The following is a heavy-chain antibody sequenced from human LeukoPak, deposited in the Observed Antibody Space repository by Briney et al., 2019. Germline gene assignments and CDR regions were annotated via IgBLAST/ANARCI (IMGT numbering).Heavy chain of an antibody. CDR1: GFTSSDYY. CDR2: ISSSGSTI. Sequence: GGSLRLSCAASGFTSSDYYMSWIRQAPGKGLEGVSYISSSGSTIYYADSVKGRFTISRDNAKNSLYLQMNSLRAEDTAVYYCARGLLWFGELFPVAFDIWGQGTMVTVS. CDR3: ARGLLWFGELFPVAFDI. J-gene: IGHJ3*02. V-gene: IGHV3-11*01. D-gene: IGHD3-10*01.